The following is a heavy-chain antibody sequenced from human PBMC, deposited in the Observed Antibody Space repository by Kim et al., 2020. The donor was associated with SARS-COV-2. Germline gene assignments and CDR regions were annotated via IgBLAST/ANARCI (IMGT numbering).Heavy chain of an antibody. CDR3: ASRPHPFYGGNIDY. CDR2: IYYSGST. V-gene: IGHV4-39*07. J-gene: IGHJ4*02. D-gene: IGHD4-17*01. CDR1: GGSISSSSYY. Sequence: SETLSLTCTVSGGSISSSSYYWGWIRQPPGKGLEWIGSIYYSGSTYYNPSLKSRVTISVDTSKNQFSLKLSSVTAADTAVYYCASRPHPFYGGNIDYWGQGTLVTVSS.